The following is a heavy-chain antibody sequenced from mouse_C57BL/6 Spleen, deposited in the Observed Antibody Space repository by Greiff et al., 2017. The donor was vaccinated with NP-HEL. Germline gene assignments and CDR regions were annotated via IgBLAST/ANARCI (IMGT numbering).Heavy chain of an antibody. CDR3: ARWDDYDERAYYYAMDY. Sequence: QVQLQQPGAELVKPGASVKLSCKASGYTFTSYWMHWVKQRPGQGLEWIGMIHPNSGSTNYNEKFKSKATLTVDKSSSTAYMQLSSLTSEDSAVYYCARWDDYDERAYYYAMDYWGQGTSVTVSS. CDR1: GYTFTSYW. V-gene: IGHV1-64*01. J-gene: IGHJ4*01. D-gene: IGHD2-4*01. CDR2: IHPNSGST.